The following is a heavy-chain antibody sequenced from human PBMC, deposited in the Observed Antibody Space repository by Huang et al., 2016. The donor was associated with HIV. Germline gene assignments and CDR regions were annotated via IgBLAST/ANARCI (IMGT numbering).Heavy chain of an antibody. CDR1: KFTFRDFA. Sequence: QVQLVESGGGVVQPGRSLRLSCVASKFTFRDFAMHWVRQAPGKGLEWVSVIAYNGSFESYADYEKGRFTIARDKSKKRLYLQMNSLRPEDTAVYYCAKEFDILTGYYPSGSDYWGQGTLVTVSS. D-gene: IGHD3-9*01. V-gene: IGHV3-30*18. CDR3: AKEFDILTGYYPSGSDY. CDR2: IAYNGSFE. J-gene: IGHJ4*02.